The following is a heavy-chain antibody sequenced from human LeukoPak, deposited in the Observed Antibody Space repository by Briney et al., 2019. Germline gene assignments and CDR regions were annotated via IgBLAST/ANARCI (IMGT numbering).Heavy chain of an antibody. CDR2: IYHSGST. D-gene: IGHD3-22*01. Sequence: SETLSLTCAVSGGSISSSNWWSWVRQPPGKGLEWIGEIYHSGSTNYNPSLKSRVTISVDTSKNQFSLKLSSVTAADTAVYYCARRILDSSGDYFDYWGQGTLVTVSS. CDR3: ARRILDSSGDYFDY. J-gene: IGHJ4*02. V-gene: IGHV4-4*02. CDR1: GGSISSSNW.